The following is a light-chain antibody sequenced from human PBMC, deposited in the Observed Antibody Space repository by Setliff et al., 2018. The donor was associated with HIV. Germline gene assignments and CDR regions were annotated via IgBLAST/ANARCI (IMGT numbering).Light chain of an antibody. CDR3: SSSTSTNTGV. CDR2: EVT. Sequence: QSALTQPPSVSGSPGQSVTISCTGTSSDVGFYDRVSWYQQRPGTAPKLIIFEVTYRPSGVPNRFSGSKSGNSASLTISGLRPEDEADYFCSSSTSTNTGVFGLGTKVTVL. CDR1: SSDVGFYDR. J-gene: IGLJ1*01. V-gene: IGLV2-18*02.